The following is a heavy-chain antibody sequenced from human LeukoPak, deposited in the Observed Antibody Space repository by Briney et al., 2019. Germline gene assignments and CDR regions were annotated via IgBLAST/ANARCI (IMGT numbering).Heavy chain of an antibody. J-gene: IGHJ4*02. CDR1: GFTFSNAW. CDR3: ARSYTGYDL. Sequence: GGSLRLSCAASGFTFSNAWMNWVRQAPGKGLDWISGINSDSSAIYYADSVKGRFTISRDNAKNSLYLQMNSLRAEDTAVYYCARSYTGYDLWGQGTLVTVSS. CDR2: INSDSSAI. V-gene: IGHV3-48*01. D-gene: IGHD5-12*01.